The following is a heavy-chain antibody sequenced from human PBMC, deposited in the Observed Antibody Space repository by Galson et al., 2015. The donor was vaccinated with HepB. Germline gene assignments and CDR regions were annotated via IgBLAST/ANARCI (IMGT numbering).Heavy chain of an antibody. D-gene: IGHD3-10*01. Sequence: SLRLSCAASGFSLRNFWMSWVRQAPGKGLEWVANIKYDGGEKDYVDSVKGRCTISRDNAQNSLYLQMLSLRAEDTAVYYCARLRGWGSGTNYGFDYWGQGTLVTVSS. CDR3: ARLRGWGSGTNYGFDY. CDR1: GFSLRNFW. J-gene: IGHJ4*02. CDR2: IKYDGGEK. V-gene: IGHV3-7*01.